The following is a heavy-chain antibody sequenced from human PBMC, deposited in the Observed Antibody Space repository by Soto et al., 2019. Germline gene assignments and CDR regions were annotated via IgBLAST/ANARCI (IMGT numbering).Heavy chain of an antibody. J-gene: IGHJ5*02. Sequence: PGGSLRLSCAASGFTFSSYAVSWVRQAPGKGLEWVSAISGSGGSTYYADSVKGRFTISRDNSKNTLYLQMNSLRAEDTAVYYCAKGLGDYGGNPTNWFDPWGQGTLVTVSS. V-gene: IGHV3-23*01. CDR1: GFTFSSYA. D-gene: IGHD4-17*01. CDR2: ISGSGGST. CDR3: AKGLGDYGGNPTNWFDP.